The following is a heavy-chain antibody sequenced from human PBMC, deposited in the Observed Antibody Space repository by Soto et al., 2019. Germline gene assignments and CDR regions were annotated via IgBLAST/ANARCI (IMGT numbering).Heavy chain of an antibody. D-gene: IGHD5-12*01. CDR2: INSDGSST. Sequence: GGSLRLSCAASGFTFSSYWMHWVRQAPGKGLVWVSRINSDGSSTSYADSVKGRFTISRDNAKNTLYLQMNSLRAEDTVVYYCARDLRGYSGYDIYYYGMDVWGQGTTVTVSS. V-gene: IGHV3-74*01. J-gene: IGHJ6*02. CDR1: GFTFSSYW. CDR3: ARDLRGYSGYDIYYYGMDV.